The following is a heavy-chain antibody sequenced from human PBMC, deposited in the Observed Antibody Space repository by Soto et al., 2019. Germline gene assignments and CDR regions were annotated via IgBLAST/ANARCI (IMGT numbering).Heavy chain of an antibody. CDR3: ARGKGIGWYESSDY. D-gene: IGHD6-19*01. J-gene: IGHJ4*02. CDR1: GFTVSISN. V-gene: IGHV3-53*01. Sequence: EVQLVESGGGLIQPGASLRLSCAASGFTVSISNMSWVRQAPGKGLEWVSTIYRDGSTYYADSVEGRFTISRDNSKNTLYLQMNSLRAEDTATYYCARGKGIGWYESSDYWGQGTLVTVSS. CDR2: IYRDGST.